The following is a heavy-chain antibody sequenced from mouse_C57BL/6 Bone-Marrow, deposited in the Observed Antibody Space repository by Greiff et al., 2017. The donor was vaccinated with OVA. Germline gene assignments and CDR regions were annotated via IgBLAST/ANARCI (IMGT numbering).Heavy chain of an antibody. CDR2: INPNNGGT. V-gene: IGHV1-22*01. Sequence: VQLQQSGPELVKPGASVKMSCKASGYTFTDYNMHWVKQSHGKSLEWIGYINPNNGGTSYNQKFKGKATLTVNKSSSTAYMELRSLTSEDSAVYYCASSLLNYPYERFAYWGQGTLVTVSA. CDR1: GYTFTDYN. J-gene: IGHJ3*01. CDR3: ASSLLNYPYERFAY. D-gene: IGHD2-10*01.